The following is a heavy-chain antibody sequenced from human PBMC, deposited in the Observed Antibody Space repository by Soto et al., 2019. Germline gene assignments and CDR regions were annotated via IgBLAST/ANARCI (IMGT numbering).Heavy chain of an antibody. CDR3: AKNNYDFWSAYAY. CDR2: IRGSGGGK. CDR1: GFTFIDYW. Sequence: GGPLRLSCAASGFTFIDYWMTWLRQAPGKGLEWVSTIRGSGGGKYYADSVKGRFTISRDNAKNTLYLQMNILRAEDTAIYYCAKNNYDFWSAYAYWGQGALVPVSS. V-gene: IGHV3-23*01. D-gene: IGHD3-3*01. J-gene: IGHJ4*02.